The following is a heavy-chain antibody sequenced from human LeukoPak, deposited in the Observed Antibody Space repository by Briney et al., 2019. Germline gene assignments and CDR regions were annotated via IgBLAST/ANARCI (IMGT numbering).Heavy chain of an antibody. Sequence: GASVKVSCKASGYTFTSYGISWVRQAPGQGLEWMGWISAYIGNTNYAQKLQGRVTITTDTSTSTAYMELRSLRSDDTAVYYCARDIVVVVANHDAFDIWGQGTMVTVSS. J-gene: IGHJ3*02. CDR1: GYTFTSYG. CDR3: ARDIVVVVANHDAFDI. CDR2: ISAYIGNT. D-gene: IGHD2-15*01. V-gene: IGHV1-18*01.